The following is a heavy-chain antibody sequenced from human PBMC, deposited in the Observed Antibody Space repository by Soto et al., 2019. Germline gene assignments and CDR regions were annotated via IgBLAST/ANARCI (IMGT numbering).Heavy chain of an antibody. J-gene: IGHJ6*02. CDR2: ISAYNGNT. D-gene: IGHD6-6*01. CDR1: GYTFTSYG. Sequence: GASVNVSCKASGYTFTSYGISWVRQAPGQGLEWMGWISAYNGNTNYAQKLQGRVTMTTDTSTSTAYMELRSLRSDDTAVYYCARLMGSSSSQFHYYGMDVWGQGTTVTVSS. CDR3: ARLMGSSSSQFHYYGMDV. V-gene: IGHV1-18*04.